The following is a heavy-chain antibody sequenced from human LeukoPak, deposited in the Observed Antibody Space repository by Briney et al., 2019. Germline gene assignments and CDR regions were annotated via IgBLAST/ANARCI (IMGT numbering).Heavy chain of an antibody. V-gene: IGHV3-7*01. J-gene: IGHJ4*02. CDR2: IKEDGSAK. D-gene: IGHD2-21*01. Sequence: GGSLRLSCAASGFTFSSYWMTWVRQAPGQGLEWVANIKEDGSAKYHVDSVKGRFTTSRDNAKNSLYLQMNSLRVEDTAVYYCTRDTGCSGGACYSFYDYWGQGTLVTVSS. CDR3: TRDTGCSGGACYSFYDY. CDR1: GFTFSSYW.